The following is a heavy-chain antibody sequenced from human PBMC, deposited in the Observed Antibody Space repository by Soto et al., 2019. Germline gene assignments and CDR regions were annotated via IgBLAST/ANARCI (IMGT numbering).Heavy chain of an antibody. CDR2: IYNGGRT. J-gene: IGHJ4*02. D-gene: IGHD6-19*01. V-gene: IGHV4-59*02. CDR1: GASVSSYY. Sequence: QVQLQESGPGLVKTSETMSLTCTASGASVSSYYWSWIRQPPGKGLEWIGHIYNGGRTNYNPSLKTRVIISVDLSNNQYSLPLTSVTAADTAVYYCARTTGWPGFDFWGQGALVTVSS. CDR3: ARTTGWPGFDF.